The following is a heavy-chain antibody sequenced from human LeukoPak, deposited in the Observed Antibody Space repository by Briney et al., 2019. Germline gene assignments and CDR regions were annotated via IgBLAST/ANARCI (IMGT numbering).Heavy chain of an antibody. J-gene: IGHJ4*02. D-gene: IGHD3-22*01. CDR3: ARVLGVYYDSSGSLDY. CDR1: GFTFSSYS. Sequence: TGGSLRLSCAASGFTFSSYSMNWVRQAPGKGLEWVSSISSSSYIYYADSVKGRFTISRDNAKNSLYLQMNSLRAEDTAVYYCARVLGVYYDSSGSLDYWGQGTLVTVSS. V-gene: IGHV3-21*01. CDR2: ISSSSYI.